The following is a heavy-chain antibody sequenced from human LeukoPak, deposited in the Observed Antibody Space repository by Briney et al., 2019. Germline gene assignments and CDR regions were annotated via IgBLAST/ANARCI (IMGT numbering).Heavy chain of an antibody. Sequence: GESLKISCKGSGYSFTSYWIGWVRQMPGKGLEWMGIIYPGDSDTRYSPSFQGQVTISADKSISTAYLQWSSLKASDTAMYYCARQYAYCGGDCYRDYWGQGTLATVSS. J-gene: IGHJ4*02. V-gene: IGHV5-51*01. CDR2: IYPGDSDT. CDR3: ARQYAYCGGDCYRDY. D-gene: IGHD2-21*02. CDR1: GYSFTSYW.